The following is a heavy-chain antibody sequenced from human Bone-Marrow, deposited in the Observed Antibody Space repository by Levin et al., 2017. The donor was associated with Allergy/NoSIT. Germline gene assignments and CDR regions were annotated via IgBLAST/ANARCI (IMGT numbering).Heavy chain of an antibody. V-gene: IGHV3-30*18. CDR3: AKWSRHAYCGGDCSRSSIYTKEYYYYGMDV. D-gene: IGHD2-21*02. Sequence: GASVKVSCAASGFTFSSYGMHWVRQAPGKGLEWVAVISYDGSNKYYADSVKGRFTISRDNSKNTLYLQMNSLRAEDTAVYYCAKWSRHAYCGGDCSRSSIYTKEYYYYGMDVWGQGTTVTVSS. CDR1: GFTFSSYG. CDR2: ISYDGSNK. J-gene: IGHJ6*02.